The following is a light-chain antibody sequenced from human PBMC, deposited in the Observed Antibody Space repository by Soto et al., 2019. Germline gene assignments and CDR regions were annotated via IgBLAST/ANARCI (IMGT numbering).Light chain of an antibody. CDR2: STN. CDR3: LLYYGGQLGV. J-gene: IGLJ2*01. CDR1: TGAVTSSNY. V-gene: IGLV7-43*01. Sequence: QAVVTQEPSLTMSPGGTVTLTCAVYTGAVTSSNYPNWFQQKPGQATRALIYSTNHKYSWTPARFSGSLLGGKAALTLSGVQPEDEADYYCLLYYGGQLGVFGGGTKLTVL.